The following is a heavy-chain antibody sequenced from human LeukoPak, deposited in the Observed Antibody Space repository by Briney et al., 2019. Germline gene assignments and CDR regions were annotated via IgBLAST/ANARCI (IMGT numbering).Heavy chain of an antibody. Sequence: ASVKVSRKASGYTFPSYFMHWVRQAPGQGLEWMGIINPTGGSTTYAQKFQGRVTMTRDTSTSTVYMELSSLRSDDTAVYYCARTAARCFDYWGQGTLVTVSS. D-gene: IGHD6-6*01. CDR3: ARTAARCFDY. CDR2: INPTGGST. CDR1: GYTFPSYF. V-gene: IGHV1-46*01. J-gene: IGHJ4*02.